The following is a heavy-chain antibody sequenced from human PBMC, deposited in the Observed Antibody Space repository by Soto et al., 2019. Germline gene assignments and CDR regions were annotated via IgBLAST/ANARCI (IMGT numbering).Heavy chain of an antibody. D-gene: IGHD3-22*01. V-gene: IGHV4-39*01. CDR3: ARRLYYDSSGVEGGGMDV. CDR2: IYYSGST. Sequence: SETLSLTCTVSGCSISISSYYWGWIRQPPGKGLEWIGSIYYSGSTYYNPSLKSRVTISVDTSKNQFSLKLSSVTAADTAVYYCARRLYYDSSGVEGGGMDVWGQGTTVTVSS. CDR1: GCSISISSYY. J-gene: IGHJ6*02.